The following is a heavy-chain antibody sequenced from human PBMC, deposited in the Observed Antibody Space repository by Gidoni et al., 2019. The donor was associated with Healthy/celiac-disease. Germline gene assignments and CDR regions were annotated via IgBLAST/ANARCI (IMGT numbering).Heavy chain of an antibody. J-gene: IGHJ4*02. Sequence: QVQLVESGGGVVQPGRSLRLPCAASGFTFSSHGMHWVRQAPGKGLEWVAVIWYDGSNKYYADSVKGRFTISRDNSKNTLYLQMNSLRAEDTAVYYCARGRYYYDSSGSDFDYWGQGTLVTVSS. V-gene: IGHV3-33*01. CDR3: ARGRYYYDSSGSDFDY. CDR1: GFTFSSHG. D-gene: IGHD3-22*01. CDR2: IWYDGSNK.